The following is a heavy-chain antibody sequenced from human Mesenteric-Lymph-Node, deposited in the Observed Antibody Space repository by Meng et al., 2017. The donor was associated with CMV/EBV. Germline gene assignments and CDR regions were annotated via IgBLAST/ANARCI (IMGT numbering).Heavy chain of an antibody. CDR1: GFTFSSYG. Sequence: GESLKISCAPSGFTFSSYGMHWVRQAPGKGLEWVAFIRYDGSNKYYADSVKGRFTISRDNSKNTLYLQMNSLRAEDTAVYYCAKSGGGSYWGQGTLVTVSS. CDR2: IRYDGSNK. D-gene: IGHD3-10*01. J-gene: IGHJ4*02. V-gene: IGHV3-30*02. CDR3: AKSGGGSY.